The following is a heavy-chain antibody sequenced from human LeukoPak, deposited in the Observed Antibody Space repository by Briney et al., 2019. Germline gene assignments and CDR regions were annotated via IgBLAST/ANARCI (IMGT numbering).Heavy chain of an antibody. V-gene: IGHV1-18*01. CDR3: ARGAGVYYYDSSGYYGARY. D-gene: IGHD3-22*01. J-gene: IGHJ4*02. CDR2: ISAYNGNT. CDR1: GYTFTSYG. Sequence: GASVKVSCKASGYTFTSYGISWVRQAPGQGLEWMGWISAYNGNTNYAQKLQGRVTMTTDTSTSTAYMELRSLRSDDTAVYYCARGAGVYYYDSSGYYGARYWGQGTLVTVSS.